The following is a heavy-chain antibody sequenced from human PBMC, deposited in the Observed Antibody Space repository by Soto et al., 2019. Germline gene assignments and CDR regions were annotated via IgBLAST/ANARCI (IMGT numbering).Heavy chain of an antibody. CDR2: ISYDGSNK. CDR3: ARESPSLGDYYDSSGYYINWFDP. V-gene: IGHV3-30-3*01. CDR1: GFTFSSYA. D-gene: IGHD3-22*01. Sequence: QVQLVESGGGVVQPGRSLRLSCAASGFTFSSYAMHWVRQAPGKGLEWVAVISYDGSNKYYADSVKGRFTISRDNSKNTLYLQMNSLRAEDTAVYYCARESPSLGDYYDSSGYYINWFDPWGQGTLVTVSS. J-gene: IGHJ5*02.